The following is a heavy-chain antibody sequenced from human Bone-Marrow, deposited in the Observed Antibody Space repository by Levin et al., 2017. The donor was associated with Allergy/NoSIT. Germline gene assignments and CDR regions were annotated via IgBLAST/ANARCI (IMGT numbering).Heavy chain of an antibody. J-gene: IGHJ4*02. CDR1: GFTFSSYA. CDR3: ARDSAFTMVRGVPFTFDY. CDR2: ISYDGSNK. D-gene: IGHD3-10*01. V-gene: IGHV3-30*04. Sequence: GGSLRLSCAASGFTFSSYAMHWVRQAPGKGLEWVAVISYDGSNKYYADSVKGRFTISRDNSKNTLYLQMNSLRAEDTAVYYCARDSAFTMVRGVPFTFDYWGQGTLVTVSS.